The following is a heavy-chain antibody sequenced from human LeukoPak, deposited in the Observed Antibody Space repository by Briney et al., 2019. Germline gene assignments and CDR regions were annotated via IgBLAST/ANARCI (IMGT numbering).Heavy chain of an antibody. Sequence: SGGSLRLSCVDSGFTYNNIWMSWIRQPPGKGLEWIASGDYSGGTYYNPSLESRVAISADMSKNQISLKLTSVTGADTAVYYCAGERGEEYSSGWYKTNYFYNWGQGIRVTVSS. CDR3: AGERGEEYSSGWYKTNYFYN. CDR2: GDYSGGT. V-gene: IGHV4-4*02. J-gene: IGHJ4*02. D-gene: IGHD6-19*01. CDR1: GFTYNNIW.